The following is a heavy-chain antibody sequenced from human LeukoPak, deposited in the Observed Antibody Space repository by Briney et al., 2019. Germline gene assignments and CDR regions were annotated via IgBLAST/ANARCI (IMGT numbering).Heavy chain of an antibody. V-gene: IGHV3-43*01. CDR1: GFNLDRYT. D-gene: IGHD3-10*02. CDR3: AKELDTMFFDY. Sequence: GGSLRLSCATSGFNLDRYTIHWVRQAPGKGLEWVSLAGWAGGTTFYSDSVRGRFTISRDSGRKSVYLQMNSLTTDDTAFYFCAKELDTMFFDYWGQGALVTVSS. CDR2: AGWAGGTT. J-gene: IGHJ4*02.